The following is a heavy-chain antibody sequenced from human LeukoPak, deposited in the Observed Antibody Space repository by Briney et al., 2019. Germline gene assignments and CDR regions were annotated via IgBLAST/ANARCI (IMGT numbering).Heavy chain of an antibody. D-gene: IGHD4-23*01. CDR2: IYPSGST. Sequence: PSETLSLTCTVSGASISNYYWSWIRQPAGKGLEWIGRIYPSGSTNYNPSLKSRVTMSVGTSKTHFFLKLTSVTAADTAVYYCARRMSPGGWFGPWGQGTLVTVSS. J-gene: IGHJ5*02. V-gene: IGHV4-4*07. CDR3: ARRMSPGGWFGP. CDR1: GASISNYY.